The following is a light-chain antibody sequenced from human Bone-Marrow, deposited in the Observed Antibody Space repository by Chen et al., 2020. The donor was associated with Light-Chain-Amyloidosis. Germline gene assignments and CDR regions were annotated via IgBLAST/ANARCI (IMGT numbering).Light chain of an antibody. CDR1: HLGTTS. J-gene: IGLJ3*02. CDR2: DAS. CDR3: PVWDSSIDRPV. Sequence: SDVLTQPSSESEAPGQTANIACGGNHLGTTSVHWYQQTPGQAPLLVVYDASDRPAGVAERLACSNSGNTATLTISGDEAGDSAYYYWPVWDSSIDRPVFGGVTKLTVL. V-gene: IGLV3-21*02.